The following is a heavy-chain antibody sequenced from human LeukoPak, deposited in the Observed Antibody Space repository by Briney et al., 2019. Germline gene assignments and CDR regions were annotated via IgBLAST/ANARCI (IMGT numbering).Heavy chain of an antibody. J-gene: IGHJ6*02. CDR1: GGSISSYY. D-gene: IGHD1-14*01. CDR2: IYTSGST. V-gene: IGHV4-4*07. CDR3: ARDPNPTYYYGMDV. Sequence: SETLSLTCTVSGGSISSYYWSWIRQPAGKGLEWIGRIYTSGSTNYNPSLKSRVTISVDTSKNQFSLKLSSVTAADTAAYYCARDPNPTYYYGMDVWGQGTTVTVSS.